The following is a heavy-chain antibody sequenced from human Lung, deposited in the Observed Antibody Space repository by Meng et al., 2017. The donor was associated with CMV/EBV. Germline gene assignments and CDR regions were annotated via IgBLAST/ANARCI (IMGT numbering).Heavy chain of an antibody. V-gene: IGHV1-2*02. CDR1: GYTFTGFY. Sequence: SVXVSCKTSGYTFTGFYIHWVRQAAGQGLEWMGWINPSSGGTEYEQKFQGRVTTTRNKSISTAYMELSRMRCDDKAVYYCARESGEYAFDIWGQGTMVTVSS. CDR3: ARESGEYAFDI. D-gene: IGHD3-10*01. J-gene: IGHJ3*02. CDR2: INPSSGGT.